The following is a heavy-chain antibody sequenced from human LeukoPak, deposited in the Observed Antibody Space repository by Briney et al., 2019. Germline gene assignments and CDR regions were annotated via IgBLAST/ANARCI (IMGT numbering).Heavy chain of an antibody. CDR3: ARESGSSGPTDSPELDY. V-gene: IGHV1-69*05. CDR1: GGTFRSYA. CDR2: IIPIFGTA. Sequence: GASVKVSCKASGGTFRSYAISWVRQAPGQGLEWMGRIIPIFGTANYAQKFQGRVTITTDESTSTAYMELSSLRSEDTAVYYCARESGSSGPTDSPELDYWGQGTLVTVSS. J-gene: IGHJ4*02. D-gene: IGHD3-10*01.